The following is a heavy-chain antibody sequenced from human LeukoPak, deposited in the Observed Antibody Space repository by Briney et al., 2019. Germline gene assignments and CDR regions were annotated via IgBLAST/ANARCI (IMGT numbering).Heavy chain of an antibody. V-gene: IGHV4-59*01. CDR2: IYYSGST. CDR3: ARGIYYYYFDY. J-gene: IGHJ4*02. D-gene: IGHD1-26*01. Sequence: PGGSLRLSCAASGFTFDDYAMHWVRQGPGKGLEWIGYIYYSGSTNYNPSLKSRVTISVDTSKNQFSLKLRTVTAADTAVYYCARGIYYYYFDYWGQGTLVTVSS. CDR1: GFTFDDYA.